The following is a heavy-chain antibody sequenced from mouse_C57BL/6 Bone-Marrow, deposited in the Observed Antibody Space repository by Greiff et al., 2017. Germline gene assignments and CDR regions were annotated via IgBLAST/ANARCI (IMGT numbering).Heavy chain of an antibody. CDR1: GFTFSSYA. J-gene: IGHJ3*01. D-gene: IGHD1-1*01. Sequence: EVKLVESGGGLVKPGGSLKLSCAASGFTFSSYAMSWVRQTPEKRLEWVATISDGGSYTYYPDNVKGRFTISRDNAKNNLYLQMSHLKSEDTAMYYCARHGITTVVAPAWFAYWGQGTLVTVSA. V-gene: IGHV5-4*03. CDR3: ARHGITTVVAPAWFAY. CDR2: ISDGGSYT.